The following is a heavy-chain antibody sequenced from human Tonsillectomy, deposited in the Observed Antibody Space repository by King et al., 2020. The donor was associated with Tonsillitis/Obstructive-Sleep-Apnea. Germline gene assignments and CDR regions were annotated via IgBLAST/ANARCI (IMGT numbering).Heavy chain of an antibody. CDR1: GGSFSGYY. J-gene: IGHJ4*02. CDR2: ITHSGST. Sequence: VQLQQWGAGLLKPSETLSLTCAVYGGSFSGYYWSWIRQPPGKGLEWIGEITHSGSTNYNPSLKSRVTISVDTSKNQFSLTLSSVTAADTAVYYCAIAAGYYDSSGYTDYWGQGTLVTVSS. D-gene: IGHD3-22*01. V-gene: IGHV4-34*01. CDR3: AIAAGYYDSSGYTDY.